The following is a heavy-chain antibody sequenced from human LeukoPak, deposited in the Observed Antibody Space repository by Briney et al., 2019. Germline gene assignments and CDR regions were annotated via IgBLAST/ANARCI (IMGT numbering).Heavy chain of an antibody. D-gene: IGHD1-26*01. Sequence: PGGSLRLSCAASGFTFSTYAMTWVRQAPGKGLEWVSGISTSGDRTYYADSVKGRFTISRDNSKNTLYLQMNSLRAEDTAEYYCARSAVGTSCCTAGDYWGQGTLVTVSS. V-gene: IGHV3-23*01. CDR2: ISTSGDRT. CDR1: GFTFSTYA. J-gene: IGHJ4*02. CDR3: ARSAVGTSCCTAGDY.